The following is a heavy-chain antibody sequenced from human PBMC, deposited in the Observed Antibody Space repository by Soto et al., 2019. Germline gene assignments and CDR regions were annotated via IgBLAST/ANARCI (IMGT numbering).Heavy chain of an antibody. D-gene: IGHD3-3*01. CDR1: GGSISSGGYY. Sequence: TLSLTCTVSGGSISSGGYYWSWIRQHPGKGLEWIGYIYYSGSTYYNPSLKSRVTISVDTSKNQFSLKLSSVTAADTAVYYCARVPYYDFWSGYYFDYWGQGTLVTVSS. V-gene: IGHV4-31*03. CDR2: IYYSGST. CDR3: ARVPYYDFWSGYYFDY. J-gene: IGHJ4*02.